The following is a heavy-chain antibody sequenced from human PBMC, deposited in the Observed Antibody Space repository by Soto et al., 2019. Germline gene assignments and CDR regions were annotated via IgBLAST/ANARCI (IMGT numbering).Heavy chain of an antibody. J-gene: IGHJ4*02. V-gene: IGHV2-5*02. CDR3: AHMRAAKFDY. D-gene: IGHD2-15*01. CDR1: GVSLSTGGVG. CDR2: IYWDDDQ. Sequence: QITLKESGPTLVKPTQTLTLTCNVSGVSLSTGGVGVGWIRQPPGKALEWHALIYWDDDQRSSPSLKSRLTITKDTSKNQVVLTMTNMAPEDTATYYCAHMRAAKFDYWGQGTLVTVSS.